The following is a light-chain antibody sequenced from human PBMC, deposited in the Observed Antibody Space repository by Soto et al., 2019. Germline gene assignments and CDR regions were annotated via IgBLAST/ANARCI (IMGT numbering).Light chain of an antibody. V-gene: IGKV3-11*01. CDR3: QHRSNWLFT. Sequence: EIVLTQSPATLSLSPGERATLSCRASQSVSSYLAWYQHKPGQAPRLLISDASNRATGIPGRFSGSGSGTDFTLTISNLEPEDCAVYYCQHRSNWLFTFGPGTKVHIK. CDR2: DAS. J-gene: IGKJ3*01. CDR1: QSVSSY.